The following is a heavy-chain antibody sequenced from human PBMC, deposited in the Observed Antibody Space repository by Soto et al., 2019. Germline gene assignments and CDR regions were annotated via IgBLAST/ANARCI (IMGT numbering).Heavy chain of an antibody. CDR3: ATDRVSGPTYYYYGMDA. D-gene: IGHD6-19*01. CDR2: IKSNTDGGTT. J-gene: IGHJ6*02. V-gene: IGHV3-15*07. CDR1: GFTFSNAW. Sequence: EVQLVESGGGLVEPGGSLRLSCAVSGFTFSNAWMNWVRQTPGMGLEWVGRIKSNTDGGTTNYNAPVKGRFTISRDDSRPTLYLLMNSLRTDDTAVYYCATDRVSGPTYYYYGMDAWGQGTTVTVSS.